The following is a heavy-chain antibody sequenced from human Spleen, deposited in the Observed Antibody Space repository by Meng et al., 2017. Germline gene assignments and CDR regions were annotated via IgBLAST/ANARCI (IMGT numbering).Heavy chain of an antibody. D-gene: IGHD6-13*01. V-gene: IGHV1-2*06. CDR1: GYNFPDYW. J-gene: IGHJ4*02. CDR3: ARDEDISAAGKLFGDY. CDR2: INPKSGDT. Sequence: ASVKVSCKPSGYNFPDYWLHWVRRAPGQGLEWMGRINPKSGDTHHAQKFQARVTMTGDTSISTAYMELSGLRSDDTAMYYCARDEDISAAGKLFGDYWGQGTLVTVSS.